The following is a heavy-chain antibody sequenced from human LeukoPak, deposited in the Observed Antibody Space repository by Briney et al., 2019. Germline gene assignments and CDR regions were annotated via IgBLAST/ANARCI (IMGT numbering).Heavy chain of an antibody. J-gene: IGHJ3*02. D-gene: IGHD1-26*01. CDR3: ARMVGALVIAFDI. CDR1: GGSISSGSYY. CDR2: IYTSGST. V-gene: IGHV4-61*02. Sequence: SETLSLTCTVSGGSISSGSYYWRWIRQPAGKGLEWIGRIYTSGSTNYNPSLKSRVTISVDTSKNQFSLKLSSVTAADTAVYYCARMVGALVIAFDIWGQGTMVTVCS.